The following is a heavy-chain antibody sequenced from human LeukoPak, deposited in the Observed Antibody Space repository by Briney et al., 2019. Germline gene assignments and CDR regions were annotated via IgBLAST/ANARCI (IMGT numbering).Heavy chain of an antibody. Sequence: SETLSLTCAVSGYSISSDYYWGWIRQPPGKGLEWIGSIYHSGSTYYNPSLKSRVTISVDTSKNQFSLKLSSVTAADTAVYYCARSYCGGDCYSPWSQGTLVTVSS. D-gene: IGHD2-21*02. V-gene: IGHV4-38-2*01. CDR2: IYHSGST. CDR3: ARSYCGGDCYSP. J-gene: IGHJ5*02. CDR1: GYSISSDYY.